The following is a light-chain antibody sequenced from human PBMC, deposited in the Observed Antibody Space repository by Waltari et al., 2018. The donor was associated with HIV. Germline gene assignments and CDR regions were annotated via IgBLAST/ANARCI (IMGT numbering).Light chain of an antibody. CDR3: SSYTTSTTPVL. CDR2: EVS. CDR1: SSDVGGYNY. Sequence: QSALIQPPSVSGSPGQSITISCTGTSSDVGGYNYVSWYQQHPGKAPKLLISEVSNRPSAISNRFSGSKSGNTASLTISGLQTEDEADYYCSSYTTSTTPVLFGGGTKLTVV. V-gene: IGLV2-14*01. J-gene: IGLJ2*01.